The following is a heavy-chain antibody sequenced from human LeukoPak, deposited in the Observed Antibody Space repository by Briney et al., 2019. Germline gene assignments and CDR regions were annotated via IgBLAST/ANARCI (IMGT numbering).Heavy chain of an antibody. CDR2: INHSGST. J-gene: IGHJ4*02. V-gene: IGHV4-34*01. Sequence: PSETLSLTCAVYGGSFSGYYWSWLRQPPGKGLEWIGEINHSGSTNYNPSHKSRVTISAGTSKNQSSLKLSSVTAADTAVYYCARQTGSGLFILPGGQGTLVTVSS. CDR1: GGSFSGYY. CDR3: ARQTGSGLFILP. D-gene: IGHD3/OR15-3a*01.